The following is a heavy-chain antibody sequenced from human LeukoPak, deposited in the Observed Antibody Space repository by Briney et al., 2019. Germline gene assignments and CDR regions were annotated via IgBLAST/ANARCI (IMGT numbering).Heavy chain of an antibody. J-gene: IGHJ6*03. CDR3: AKNGDRGAYCSGGTCYPYYYYYMDV. V-gene: IGHV3-23*01. CDR1: GFTFSSYG. Sequence: GGSLRLSCAASGFTFSSYGMIWVRQAPGKGLEWVSAISSTGGTTYYADSVKGHFTISRDNSKNTVYLQMNSLSAEDTAVYYCAKNGDRGAYCSGGTCYPYYYYYMDVWGKGTTVTISS. CDR2: ISSTGGTT. D-gene: IGHD2-15*01.